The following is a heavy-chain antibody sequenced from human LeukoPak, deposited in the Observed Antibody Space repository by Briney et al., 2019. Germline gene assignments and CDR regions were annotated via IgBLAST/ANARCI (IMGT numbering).Heavy chain of an antibody. V-gene: IGHV4-59*01. D-gene: IGHD5-18*01. J-gene: IGHJ6*03. CDR1: GGSISSYY. Sequence: PSETLSLTCTVSGGSISSYYWSWIRQPPGKGLEWIGYIYYSGSTNYNPSLKSRVTISVDTSKNQFSLKLSSVTAADTAVYYCARGGGGYSYGYFYYYYMDVWGKGTTVTISS. CDR2: IYYSGST. CDR3: ARGGGGYSYGYFYYYYMDV.